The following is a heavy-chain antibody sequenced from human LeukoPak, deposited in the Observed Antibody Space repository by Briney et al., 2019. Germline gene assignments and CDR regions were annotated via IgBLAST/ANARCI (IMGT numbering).Heavy chain of an antibody. D-gene: IGHD4-23*01. CDR2: ISWNSGSI. V-gene: IGHV3-9*01. J-gene: IGHJ4*02. CDR3: ATLRWGDYFDY. CDR1: GFTFDDYA. Sequence: GGSLRLSCAASGFTFDDYAMHWVRQAPGKGLEWVSGISWNSGSIGYADSVKGRFTISRDNAKNSLYLQMNSLRAEDTALYYCATLRWGDYFDYWGQGTLVTVSS.